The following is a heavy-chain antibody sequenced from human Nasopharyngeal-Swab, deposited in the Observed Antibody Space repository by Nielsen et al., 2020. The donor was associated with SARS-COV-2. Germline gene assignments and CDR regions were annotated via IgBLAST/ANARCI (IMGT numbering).Heavy chain of an antibody. J-gene: IGHJ4*02. V-gene: IGHV3-48*03. Sequence: WIRQSPGKGLEWVSYISSSGSTIYYADSVKGRFTISRDNAKNSLYLQMNSLRAEDTAVYYCARQYCSSTSCYAGAYFDYWGQGTLVTVSS. CDR2: ISSSGSTI. D-gene: IGHD2-2*01. CDR3: ARQYCSSTSCYAGAYFDY.